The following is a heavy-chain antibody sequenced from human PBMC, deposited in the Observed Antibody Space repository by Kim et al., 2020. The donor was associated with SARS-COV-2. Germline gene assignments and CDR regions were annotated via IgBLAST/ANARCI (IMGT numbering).Heavy chain of an antibody. Sequence: IYYRRSTNYNPSLQRRVTRSVDTSKNHFSLQLTSVTAADTAVYYCARGFDPWGQGTLVTVSS. V-gene: IGHV4-61*03. CDR3: ARGFDP. J-gene: IGHJ5*02. CDR2: IYYRRST.